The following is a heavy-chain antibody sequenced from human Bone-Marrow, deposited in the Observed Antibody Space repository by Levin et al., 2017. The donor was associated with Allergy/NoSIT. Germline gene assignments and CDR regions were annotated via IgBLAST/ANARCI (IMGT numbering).Heavy chain of an antibody. D-gene: IGHD1-14*01. J-gene: IGHJ4*02. CDR2: ISYDGNNK. V-gene: IGHV3-30*03. Sequence: GGSLRLSCVASGFTFSNYAIHWVRQAPGKGLEWVALISYDGNNKYFTDSVKGRFTISRDNSKNTLYLQMNTLRVEDTAVYYCARVERDVITGTTWLDHWGQGTLVTVSS. CDR1: GFTFSNYA. CDR3: ARVERDVITGTTWLDH.